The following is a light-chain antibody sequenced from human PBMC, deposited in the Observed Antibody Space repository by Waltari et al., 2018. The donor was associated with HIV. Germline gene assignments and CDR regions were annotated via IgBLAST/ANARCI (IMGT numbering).Light chain of an antibody. CDR2: AAS. CDR3: QQADSRPLT. CDR1: HDISRS. J-gene: IGKJ4*01. V-gene: IGKV1-12*01. Sequence: DIQLTQSPSSVSASVGDTVTVTCRASHDISRSLAWYQQKPGKAPELLIVAASTLQSGVSSSFRGSGSWTSFTLTINTLQTEDFATYYCQQADSRPLTFGGGTKVEI.